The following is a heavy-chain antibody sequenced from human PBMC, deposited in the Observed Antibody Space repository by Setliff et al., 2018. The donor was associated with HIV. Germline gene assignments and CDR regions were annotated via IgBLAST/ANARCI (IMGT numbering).Heavy chain of an antibody. J-gene: IGHJ4*02. CDR1: GFTFSNYE. D-gene: IGHD1-26*01. CDR2: ISSSGSTI. CDR3: ARVAYGGRESFFDY. Sequence: GGSLRLSCAASGFTFSNYEMNWVRQAPGKGLESVSFISSSGSTIYYADSVKGRFTISRDNAKISLYLQMNSLRAEDTAVYLCARVAYGGRESFFDYWGLGTLVTVSS. V-gene: IGHV3-48*03.